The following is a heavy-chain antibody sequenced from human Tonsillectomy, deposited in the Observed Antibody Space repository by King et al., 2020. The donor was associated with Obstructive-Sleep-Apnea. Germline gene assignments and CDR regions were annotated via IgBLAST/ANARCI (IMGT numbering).Heavy chain of an antibody. CDR3: ARAGADGYNSGDYYYYYGMDV. V-gene: IGHV3-33*01. D-gene: IGHD5-24*01. CDR2: IWYDGSNK. J-gene: IGHJ6*02. CDR1: GFTFSSYG. Sequence: VQLVESGGGVVQPGRSLRLSCAASGFTFSSYGMHWVRQAPGKGLEWVAGIWYDGSNKYYADSVKGRFTISRDNSKNTLYLQMNSLRAEDTAVYYCARAGADGYNSGDYYYYYGMDVWGQGTTVTVSS.